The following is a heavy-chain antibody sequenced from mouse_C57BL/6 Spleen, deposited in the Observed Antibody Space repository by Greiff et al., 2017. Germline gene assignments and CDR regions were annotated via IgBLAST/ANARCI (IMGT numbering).Heavy chain of an antibody. CDR3: ARWSTTVVATGYFGV. V-gene: IGHV1-9*01. CDR2: ILPGSGST. Sequence: VQLQEPGAELMKPGASVKLSCKASGYTFTGYWIEWVKQRPGHGLEWIGEILPGSGSTNYNEKFKGKATFTADTSSNTSYMHLSSLTTEDSAVYYCARWSTTVVATGYFGVWGTGTTVTVSS. CDR1: GYTFTGYW. D-gene: IGHD1-1*01. J-gene: IGHJ1*03.